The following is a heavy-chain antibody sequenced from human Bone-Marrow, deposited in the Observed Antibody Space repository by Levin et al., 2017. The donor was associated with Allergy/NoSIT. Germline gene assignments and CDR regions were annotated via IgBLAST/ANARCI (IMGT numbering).Heavy chain of an antibody. J-gene: IGHJ4*02. V-gene: IGHV4-4*02. CDR3: ARAIGIAVAGTNYFDY. Sequence: PSETLSLTCAVSGGSISSSNWWSWVRQPPGKGLEWIGEIYHSGSTNYNPSLKSRVTISVDKSKNQFSLKLSSVTAADTAVYYCARAIGIAVAGTNYFDYWGQGTLVTVSS. CDR1: GGSISSSNW. CDR2: IYHSGST. D-gene: IGHD6-19*01.